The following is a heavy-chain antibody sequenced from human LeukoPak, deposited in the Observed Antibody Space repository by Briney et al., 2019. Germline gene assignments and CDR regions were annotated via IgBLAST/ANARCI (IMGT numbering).Heavy chain of an antibody. CDR3: ASGSTMVQRVIFAY. CDR1: GFTVFSNY. J-gene: IGHJ4*02. Sequence: PGGSLRLSCAASGFTVFSNYMSWVRQAPGKGLEWVSVLYSDGRTFYAGSVRGRFTISRDKSKNTVYLQMNSLRVEDTAVYYCASGSTMVQRVIFAYWGQGTLVTVAS. V-gene: IGHV3-53*01. D-gene: IGHD3-10*01. CDR2: LYSDGRT.